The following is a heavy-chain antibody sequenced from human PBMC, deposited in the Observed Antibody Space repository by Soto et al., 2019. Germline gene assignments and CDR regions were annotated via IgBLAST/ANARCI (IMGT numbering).Heavy chain of an antibody. Sequence: GGSLRLSCAASGFTFSSYAMSWVRQAPGKGLEWVSAISGSGGSTYYADSVKGRFTISRDNSKNTLYLQMNSLRAEDTAVYYCAKDQDRDYVDTARLCYFDYWGQGTLVTVSS. V-gene: IGHV3-23*01. J-gene: IGHJ4*02. CDR1: GFTFSSYA. CDR3: AKDQDRDYVDTARLCYFDY. CDR2: ISGSGGST. D-gene: IGHD5-18*01.